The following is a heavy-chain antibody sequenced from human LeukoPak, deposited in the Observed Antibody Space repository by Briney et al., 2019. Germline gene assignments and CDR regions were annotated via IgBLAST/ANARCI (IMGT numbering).Heavy chain of an antibody. V-gene: IGHV1-2*02. Sequence: ASVKVSCEASGYTFSDYYMHWVRQAPGQGLEWMGWIRPKTGETKYAQKFQGRVTMTRDTSISTAYMELSRLRSDDAAVYYCATLNSRDGMEVWGQGTTVTVSS. D-gene: IGHD4-23*01. CDR3: ATLNSRDGMEV. J-gene: IGHJ6*02. CDR1: GYTFSDYY. CDR2: IRPKTGET.